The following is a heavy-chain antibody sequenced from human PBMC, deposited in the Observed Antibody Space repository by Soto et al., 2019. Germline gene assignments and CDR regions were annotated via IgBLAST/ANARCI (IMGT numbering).Heavy chain of an antibody. V-gene: IGHV4-59*01. CDR1: GGSISSYY. CDR3: ARGRGFGELFAFDI. D-gene: IGHD3-10*01. J-gene: IGHJ3*02. Sequence: PSETLSLTCTVSGGSISSYYWSWIRQPPGKGLEWIGYIYYSGSTNYNPSLKSRVTISVDTSKNQFSLKLSSVTAADTAVYYCARGRGFGELFAFDIWGQGTMVTVS. CDR2: IYYSGST.